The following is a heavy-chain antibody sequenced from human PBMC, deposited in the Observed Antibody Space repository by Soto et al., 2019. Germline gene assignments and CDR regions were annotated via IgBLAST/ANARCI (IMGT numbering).Heavy chain of an antibody. CDR1: GFTLSRYW. CDR3: ATSSYSSGWYAVY. V-gene: IGHV3-7*01. Sequence: EVQLVASGGGLVQPGGSLRLSCAASGFTLSRYWMSWVRQAPGKGLEWVANMKQDGSEKYYVDSVKGRFTISRDNAKNSLYLQMHSLRAEDTAVYYCATSSYSSGWYAVYWGQGTLVTVSS. D-gene: IGHD6-19*01. CDR2: MKQDGSEK. J-gene: IGHJ4*02.